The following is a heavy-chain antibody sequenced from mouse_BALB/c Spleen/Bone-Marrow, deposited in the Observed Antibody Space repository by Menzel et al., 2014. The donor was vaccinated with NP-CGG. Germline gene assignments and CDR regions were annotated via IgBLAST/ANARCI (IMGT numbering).Heavy chain of an antibody. D-gene: IGHD2-4*01. J-gene: IGHJ2*01. V-gene: IGHV14-4*02. CDR1: GFNIKDFY. CDR2: IDPENGDT. CDR3: NALYYDSDFDY. Sequence: DVKLVESGAELVRSGASVKLSCTASGFNIKDFYIYWVKQRPAQGLEWIGWIDPENGDTDYDPKFQGKATMTADTSSNTAYLQLGSLASEDTAVYYCNALYYDSDFDYWGQGTTLTVSS.